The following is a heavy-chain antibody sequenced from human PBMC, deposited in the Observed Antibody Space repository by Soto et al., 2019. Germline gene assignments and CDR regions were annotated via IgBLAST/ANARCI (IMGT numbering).Heavy chain of an antibody. V-gene: IGHV3-64D*06. CDR3: VKGNQLLRYYFEF. CDR1: GFTFSNYA. Sequence: PGGSLRLSCPVSGFTFSNYAMHWVRQAPGEGLEYVSGITSDGDSTYHADSVKGRFTISRDNSKNTLYLQMSSLRLEDTAIYYCVKGNQLLRYYFEFWGQGTLVTAPQ. J-gene: IGHJ4*02. CDR2: ITSDGDST. D-gene: IGHD2-15*01.